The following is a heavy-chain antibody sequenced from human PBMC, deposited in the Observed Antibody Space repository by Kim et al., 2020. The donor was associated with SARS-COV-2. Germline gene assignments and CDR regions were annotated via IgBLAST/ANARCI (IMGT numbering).Heavy chain of an antibody. J-gene: IGHJ4*02. CDR2: NK. D-gene: IGHD2-15*01. V-gene: IGHV3-30*02. Sequence: NKYYADSGKGRFTISRDNSKNTLYLQMNSLRAEDTAVYYCAKDVHACLPLWGQGTLVTVSS. CDR3: AKDVHACLPL.